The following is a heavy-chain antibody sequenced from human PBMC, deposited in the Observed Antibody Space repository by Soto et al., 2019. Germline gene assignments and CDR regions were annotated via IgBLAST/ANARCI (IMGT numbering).Heavy chain of an antibody. CDR2: INAGNGNT. CDR1: GYTFTSYA. CDR3: ARDRTDYGDHLRFAP. Sequence: ASVKVSCKASGYTFTSYAMHWVRQAPGQRLEWMGWINAGNGNTKYSQKFQGRVTITRDTSASTAYMELSSLRSEDTAVYYCARDRTDYGDHLRFAPWGQGTLVTVSS. V-gene: IGHV1-3*01. D-gene: IGHD4-17*01. J-gene: IGHJ5*02.